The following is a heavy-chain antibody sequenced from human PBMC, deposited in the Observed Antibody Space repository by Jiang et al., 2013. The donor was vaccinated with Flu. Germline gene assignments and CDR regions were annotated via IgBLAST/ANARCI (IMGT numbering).Heavy chain of an antibody. CDR1: GFNLGAYT. J-gene: IGHJ4*02. D-gene: IGHD1-26*01. Sequence: VQLVESRGGLVQPGGSLRLSCSASGFNLGAYTVHWVRQAPGKGLDYVCGGTYYADSVKGRFTMSRDNSKNTMYLQMSTLRLEDTAVYYCLTQNVVGKMGDDWGQGTRVTVSS. CDR3: LTQNVVGKMGDD. CDR2: GGT. V-gene: IGHV3-64D*06.